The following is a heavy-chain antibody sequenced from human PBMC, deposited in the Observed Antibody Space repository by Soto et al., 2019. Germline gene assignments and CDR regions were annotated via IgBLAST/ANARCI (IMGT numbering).Heavy chain of an antibody. CDR2: IDHDGPT. J-gene: IGHJ4*02. V-gene: IGHV3-74*01. CDR3: VRDSHVDY. CDR1: GFTFSNYW. Sequence: EEQLVESGGGLVQPGGSLRLSCAGSGFTFSNYWMHWVRQAPGKGLEWVARIDHDGPTDYADSVRGRFTISRDNAENTLYLQMNSLRPEYTAVYYCVRDSHVDYWGQGTLVTVSS.